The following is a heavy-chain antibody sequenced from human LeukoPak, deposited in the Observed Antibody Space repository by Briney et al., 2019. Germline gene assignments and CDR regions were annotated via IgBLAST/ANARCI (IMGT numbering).Heavy chain of an antibody. CDR3: ARGQAHRYSGSLSDAFDI. J-gene: IGHJ3*02. V-gene: IGHV4-59*01. Sequence: PSETLSLTCTVSGGSISSYSWSWIRQPPGKGLEWIGYIYYSGSTNCNPSLKSRVTISLDTSKNQFSLKLSSVTAADTAVYYCARGQAHRYSGSLSDAFDIWGQGTMVTVSS. CDR2: IYYSGST. D-gene: IGHD1-26*01. CDR1: GGSISSYS.